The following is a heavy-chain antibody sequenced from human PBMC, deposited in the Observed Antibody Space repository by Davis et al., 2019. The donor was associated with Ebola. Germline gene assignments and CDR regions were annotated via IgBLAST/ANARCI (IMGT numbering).Heavy chain of an antibody. D-gene: IGHD1-26*01. J-gene: IGHJ6*03. V-gene: IGHV3-30*03. Sequence: GESLKISCAASGFTFSSYGMHWVRQAPGKGLEWVAVISYDGGNKYYADSLKGRFTISRDNSKNTLYLQMNSLRAGDTAVYYCARELSWEELGYMDVWGKGTSVTVSS. CDR2: ISYDGGNK. CDR3: ARELSWEELGYMDV. CDR1: GFTFSSYG.